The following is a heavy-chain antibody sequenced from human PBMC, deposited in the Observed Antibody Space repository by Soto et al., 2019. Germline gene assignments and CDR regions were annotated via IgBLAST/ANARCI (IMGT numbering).Heavy chain of an antibody. CDR2: IYYSGST. D-gene: IGHD3-3*01. CDR3: ARQSITIFGVVITNWFDP. J-gene: IGHJ5*02. Sequence: PSETLSLTCTVSGGSISSSSYYWGWIRQPPGKGLEWIGSIYYSGSTYYNPSLKSRVTISVDTSKNHFSLKLSSVTAADTAVYYCARQSITIFGVVITNWFDPWGQGTLVTVSS. CDR1: GGSISSSSYY. V-gene: IGHV4-39*01.